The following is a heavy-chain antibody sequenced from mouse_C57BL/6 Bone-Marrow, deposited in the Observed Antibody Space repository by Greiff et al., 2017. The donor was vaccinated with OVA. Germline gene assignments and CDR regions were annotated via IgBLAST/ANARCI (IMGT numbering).Heavy chain of an antibody. D-gene: IGHD1-1*01. J-gene: IGHJ3*01. CDR2: IYPGDGDT. CDR1: GYAFSSSW. Sequence: VKLQQSGPELVKPGASVKISCKASGYAFSSSWMNWVKQRPGKGLEWIGRIYPGDGDTNYNGKFKGKATLTADKSSSTAYMQLSSLTSEDSAVYFCARSEGYYGSSPFAYWGQGTLVTVSA. CDR3: ARSEGYYGSSPFAY. V-gene: IGHV1-82*01.